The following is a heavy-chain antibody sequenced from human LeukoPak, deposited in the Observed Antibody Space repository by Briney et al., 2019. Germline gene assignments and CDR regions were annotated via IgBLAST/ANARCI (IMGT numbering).Heavy chain of an antibody. CDR2: ISGSGATT. CDR1: GFTFSSYA. J-gene: IGHJ1*01. V-gene: IGHV3-23*01. D-gene: IGHD3-22*01. Sequence: PGESLRLSCAASGFTFSSYAMTWVRQAPGKGLEWVSGISGSGATTYYADSVKGRFTTSRDNSKNTLYLQTNSLRAEDTAVYYCAKADYDRSGYSFARIFQQWGQGTLVTVSS. CDR3: AKADYDRSGYSFARIFQQ.